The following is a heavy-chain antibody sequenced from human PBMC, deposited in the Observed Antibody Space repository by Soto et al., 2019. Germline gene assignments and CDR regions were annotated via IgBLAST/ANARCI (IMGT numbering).Heavy chain of an antibody. CDR3: ARVSAAPPYYYYMDV. CDR1: GFTVSSNY. Sequence: GGSLRLSCAASGFTVSSNYMSWVRQAPGKGLEWVSVIYSGGSTYYADSVKGRFTISRDNSKNTLYLQMNSLRAEDTAVYYCARVSAAPPYYYYMDVWGKGTTVTVSS. D-gene: IGHD2-15*01. CDR2: IYSGGST. V-gene: IGHV3-66*01. J-gene: IGHJ6*03.